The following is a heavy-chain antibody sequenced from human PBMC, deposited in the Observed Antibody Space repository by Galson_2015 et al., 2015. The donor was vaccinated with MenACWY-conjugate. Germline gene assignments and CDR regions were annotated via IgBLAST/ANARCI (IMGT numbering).Heavy chain of an antibody. J-gene: IGHJ5*02. CDR1: GYTFTSYG. CDR3: ARAEVGYCSSTSCYIDWFDP. V-gene: IGHV1-18*04. CDR2: ISAYNGNT. D-gene: IGHD2-2*02. Sequence: SVKVSCKASGYTFTSYGISWVRQAPGQGLEWMGWISAYNGNTNYAQKLQGRVAMTTDTSTSTAYMELRSLRSDDTAVYYCARAEVGYCSSTSCYIDWFDPWGQGTLVTVSS.